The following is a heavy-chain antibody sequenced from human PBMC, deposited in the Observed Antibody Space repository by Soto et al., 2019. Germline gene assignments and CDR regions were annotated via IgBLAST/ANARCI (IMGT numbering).Heavy chain of an antibody. CDR1: GGSSSNPNYY. CDR3: ARHGCRAPPRNLFDP. Sequence: SETLSLTCTVSGGSSSNPNYYWGWIRQPPGKALEWIGSIYYNGNTYYSPSLKSRATISVETSNNQFSLKLTSVTAADTAVYYCARHGCRAPPRNLFDPWGQGTLVTVSS. J-gene: IGHJ5*02. CDR2: IYYNGNT. V-gene: IGHV4-39*01. D-gene: IGHD3-10*01.